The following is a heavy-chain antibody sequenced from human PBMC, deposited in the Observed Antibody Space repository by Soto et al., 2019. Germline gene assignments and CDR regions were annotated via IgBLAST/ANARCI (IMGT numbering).Heavy chain of an antibody. CDR1: GGSISSSSYY. D-gene: IGHD6-13*01. V-gene: IGHV4-39*01. J-gene: IGHJ4*02. Sequence: QLQLQESGPGLVKPSETLSLTCTVSGGSISSSSYYWGWIRQPPGKGLEWIGSIYYSGSTYYNPSLKSRVTISVDTSKIQFSLKLSSVSAADPAVYYCARPRYSSSWYVDYWGQGTLVTVSS. CDR2: IYYSGST. CDR3: ARPRYSSSWYVDY.